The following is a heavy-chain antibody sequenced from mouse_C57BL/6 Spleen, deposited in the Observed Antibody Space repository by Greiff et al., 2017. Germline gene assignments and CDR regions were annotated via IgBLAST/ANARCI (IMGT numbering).Heavy chain of an antibody. D-gene: IGHD1-1*01. CDR2: ISSGSSTI. Sequence: EVQGVESGGGLVKPGGSLKLSCAASGFTFSDYGMHWVRQAPEKGLEWVAYISSGSSTIYYADTVKGRFTISRDNAKNTLFLQMTSLSSEDTAMYYCARRPYYGSSPAWFAYWGQGTLVTVSA. CDR1: GFTFSDYG. CDR3: ARRPYYGSSPAWFAY. J-gene: IGHJ3*01. V-gene: IGHV5-17*01.